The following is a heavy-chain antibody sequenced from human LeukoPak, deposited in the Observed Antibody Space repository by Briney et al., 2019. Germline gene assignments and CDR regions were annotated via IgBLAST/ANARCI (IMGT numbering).Heavy chain of an antibody. Sequence: YPGGSLRLSCAASGFAFRSYNMNWVRQAPGKGLEWVSSIDISSTYILYADSVKGRFTIPRDNARNSVYLQLNSLRAEDTALYYCARGRGWVDHWGQGTLVTVSS. D-gene: IGHD3-16*01. V-gene: IGHV3-21*06. CDR3: ARGRGWVDH. CDR2: IDISSTYI. CDR1: GFAFRSYN. J-gene: IGHJ4*02.